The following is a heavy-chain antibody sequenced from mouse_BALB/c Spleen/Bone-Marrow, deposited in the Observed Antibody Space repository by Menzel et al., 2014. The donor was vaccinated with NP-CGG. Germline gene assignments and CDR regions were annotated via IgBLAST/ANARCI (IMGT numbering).Heavy chain of an antibody. CDR3: ARSGDYGGFDY. Sequence: VQLQQSGAELAKPGASVKMSCKASGYTFTSYWMHWVKQRPGQGLEWIGYINPSTGYTEYNQKFKDKATLTADKSSSTAYMQLSSLTSEGSAVYYCARSGDYGGFDYWGRGATLTVSS. D-gene: IGHD2-4*01. V-gene: IGHV1-7*01. CDR1: GYTFTSYW. J-gene: IGHJ2*01. CDR2: INPSTGYT.